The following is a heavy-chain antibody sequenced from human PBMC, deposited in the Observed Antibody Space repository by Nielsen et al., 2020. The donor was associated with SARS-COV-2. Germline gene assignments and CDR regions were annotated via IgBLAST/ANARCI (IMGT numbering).Heavy chain of an antibody. J-gene: IGHJ4*02. V-gene: IGHV3-21*01. CDR1: GFTFSSYS. D-gene: IGHD1-26*01. CDR3: ARGAQRVTIDY. CDR2: ISSSSSYI. Sequence: GESLKISCAASGFTFSSYSMNWVRQAPGKGLKWVSPISSSSSYIYYADSVKGRFTISRDNAKNSLYLQMNSLRAEDTAVYYCARGAQRVTIDYWGQGTLVTVSS.